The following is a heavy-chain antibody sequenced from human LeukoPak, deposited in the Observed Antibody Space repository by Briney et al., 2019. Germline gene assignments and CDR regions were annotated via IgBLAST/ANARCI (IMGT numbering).Heavy chain of an antibody. CDR2: IYTSGST. D-gene: IGHD2-2*02. CDR1: GGSISSYY. J-gene: IGHJ5*02. CDR3: ARDCSSTSCYKSAGFDP. Sequence: PSETLSLTCTVSGGSISSYYWSWIRQPAGKGLEWIGRIYTSGSTNYNPSLKSRVTMSVDTSKNQFSLKLSSVTAADTAVYYCARDCSSTSCYKSAGFDPWGQGTLVTVSS. V-gene: IGHV4-4*07.